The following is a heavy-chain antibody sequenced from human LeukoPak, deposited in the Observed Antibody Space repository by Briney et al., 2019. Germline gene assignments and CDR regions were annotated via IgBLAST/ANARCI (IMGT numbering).Heavy chain of an antibody. V-gene: IGHV3-23*01. J-gene: IGHJ4*02. D-gene: IGHD6-19*01. CDR2: ISGSGGST. CDR3: AKDLGISGWHLDY. CDR1: GFTFSSYA. Sequence: GGSLRLSCAASGFTFSSYAMSWVRQAPGKGLEWVSAISGSGGSTYYADSVKGRFTISRDNSKKTLYLQMNSLRAEDTAVYYCAKDLGISGWHLDYWGQGTMVTVSS.